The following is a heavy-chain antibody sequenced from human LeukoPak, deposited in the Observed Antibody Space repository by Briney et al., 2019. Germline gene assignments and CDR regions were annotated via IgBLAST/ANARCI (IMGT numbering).Heavy chain of an antibody. Sequence: GGSLRLSCAASGFTFSSYAMSWVRQAPGKGLEWVSGISGSGVSTYYADSVKGRFTISRDNSKNNLYLQMNSLRAEDTGVYYCAKGLDIVVVVATLDYWGQGTLVTVSS. CDR3: AKGLDIVVVVATLDY. V-gene: IGHV3-23*01. CDR1: GFTFSSYA. CDR2: ISGSGVST. J-gene: IGHJ4*02. D-gene: IGHD2-15*01.